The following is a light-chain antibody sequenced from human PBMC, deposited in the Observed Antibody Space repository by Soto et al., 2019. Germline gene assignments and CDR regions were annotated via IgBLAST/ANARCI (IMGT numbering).Light chain of an antibody. CDR1: QSVSSY. CDR3: QERSNWPQLT. J-gene: IGKJ4*01. V-gene: IGKV3-11*01. CDR2: DAS. Sequence: EIVLTQYPATLSLSPGERATLSCRASQSVSSYLAWYQQKPGQAPRLLIYDASNSATGIPARFSGSGSGTDFTLTISSLEPEDCAVYFCQERSNWPQLTFGGGTKVEIK.